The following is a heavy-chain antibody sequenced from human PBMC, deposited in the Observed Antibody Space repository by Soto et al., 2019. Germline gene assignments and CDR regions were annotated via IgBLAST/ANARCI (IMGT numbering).Heavy chain of an antibody. Sequence: GGSLRLSCAASGFTFSSYAMSWVRQAPGKGLEWVSAISGSGGSTYYADSVKGRFTISRDNSKNTLYLQMNSLRAEDTAVYYCYYDILTGYPEALFDYWGQGTLVTVSS. J-gene: IGHJ4*02. V-gene: IGHV3-23*01. CDR2: ISGSGGST. CDR3: YYDILTGYPEALFDY. CDR1: GFTFSSYA. D-gene: IGHD3-9*01.